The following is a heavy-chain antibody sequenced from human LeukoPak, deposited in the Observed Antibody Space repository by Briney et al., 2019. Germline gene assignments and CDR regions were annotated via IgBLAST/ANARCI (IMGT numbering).Heavy chain of an antibody. CDR1: GSLSIYY. J-gene: IGHJ3*02. Sequence: PSETLSLTCTGSGSLSIYYWSWIRQPPGKGGGWIGYIYTSGSTNYTPSLKTRVTISVDTSKNHFSLDLSSVTAADTAVYYCARQKCTSTSCLTKNAFDIWGQGTMVTVSS. CDR3: ARQKCTSTSCLTKNAFDI. V-gene: IGHV4-4*09. D-gene: IGHD2-2*01. CDR2: IYTSGST.